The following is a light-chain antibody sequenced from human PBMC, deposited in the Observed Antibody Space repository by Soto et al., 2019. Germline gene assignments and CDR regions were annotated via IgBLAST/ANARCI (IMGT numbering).Light chain of an antibody. CDR1: SSDVGGYNY. J-gene: IGLJ2*01. CDR2: EVS. CDR3: SSYTSSTPVV. V-gene: IGLV2-14*01. Sequence: QSALTQPASVSGSPGQSITISCTGTSSDVGGYNYVSWYQQHPGKAPKLMIYEVSNRPSGVSNRFSGSKSGNTASLTISELQAEDEAEYYCSSYTSSTPVVFGGGTKLTVL.